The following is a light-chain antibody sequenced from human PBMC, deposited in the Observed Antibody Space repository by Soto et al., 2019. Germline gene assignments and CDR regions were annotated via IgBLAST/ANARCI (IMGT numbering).Light chain of an antibody. J-gene: IGLJ3*02. CDR2: SDN. V-gene: IGLV1-47*02. CDR3: EAWDDSLRGWV. CDR1: NSNIGTNS. Sequence: HSVGSHPPSASGTPGQWVTISCSGTNSNIGTNSVYWYQHLAGTAPKLLMHSDNQRPSGVPDRFSGSKSGTSASLAISGLRSEDEADYYCEAWDDSLRGWVFGGGTKVTVL.